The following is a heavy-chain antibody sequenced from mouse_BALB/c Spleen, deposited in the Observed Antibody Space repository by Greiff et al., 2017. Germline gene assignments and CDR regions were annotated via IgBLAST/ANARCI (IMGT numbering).Heavy chain of an antibody. Sequence: EVMLVESGGGLVQPGGSRKLSCAASGFTFSSFGMHWVRQAPEKGLEWVAYISSGSSTIYYADTVKGRFTISRDNPKNTLFLQMTSLRSEDTAMYYCARFYDYDVAYWGQGTLVTVSA. J-gene: IGHJ3*01. V-gene: IGHV5-17*02. D-gene: IGHD2-4*01. CDR1: GFTFSSFG. CDR2: ISSGSSTI. CDR3: ARFYDYDVAY.